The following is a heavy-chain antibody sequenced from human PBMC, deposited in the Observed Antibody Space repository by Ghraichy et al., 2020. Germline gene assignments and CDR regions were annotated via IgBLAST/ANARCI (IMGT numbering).Heavy chain of an antibody. CDR3: ASLPGKFWRAFMDV. D-gene: IGHD3-3*01. V-gene: IGHV3-7*03. CDR1: GFTFSSYW. CDR2: IKQDGSEK. J-gene: IGHJ6*03. Sequence: GGSLRLSCAASGFTFSSYWMSWVRQAPGKGLEWVANIKQDGSEKYYVDSVKGRFTISRDNAKNSLYLQMNSLRAEDTAVYYCASLPGKFWRAFMDVWGKGTTVTVSS.